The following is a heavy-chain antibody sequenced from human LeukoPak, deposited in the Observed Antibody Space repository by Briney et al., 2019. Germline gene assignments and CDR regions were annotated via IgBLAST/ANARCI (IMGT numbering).Heavy chain of an antibody. CDR2: IYPGDSDT. D-gene: IGHD6-13*01. Sequence: GESLKISCKGSGYSFTSYWIGWVRQMPGKGLEWMGIIYPGDSDTRYSPSFQGQVTISADKSISTAYLQWSSLKASDTAMYYCARLPTEQQLVRSFDYWGQGTLVTVSS. CDR3: ARLPTEQQLVRSFDY. CDR1: GYSFTSYW. J-gene: IGHJ4*02. V-gene: IGHV5-51*01.